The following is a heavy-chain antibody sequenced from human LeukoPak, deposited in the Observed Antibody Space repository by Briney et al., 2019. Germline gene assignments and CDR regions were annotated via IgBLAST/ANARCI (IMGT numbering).Heavy chain of an antibody. Sequence: GESLKISCKASGYSFSSYWIGWVRQMPGKGLEWMGIIYPGDSDTRYSPSFQGQVTISADKSISTAYLQWSSLKASDTAMYYCTALRSLVAGTRAFDIWGQGTMVTVSS. V-gene: IGHV5-51*01. CDR3: TALRSLVAGTRAFDI. CDR2: IYPGDSDT. D-gene: IGHD6-19*01. J-gene: IGHJ3*02. CDR1: GYSFSSYW.